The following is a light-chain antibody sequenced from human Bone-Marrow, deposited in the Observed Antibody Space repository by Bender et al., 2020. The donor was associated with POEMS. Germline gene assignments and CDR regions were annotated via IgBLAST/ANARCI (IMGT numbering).Light chain of an antibody. CDR2: GAT. J-gene: IGLJ3*02. CDR3: SSYAGNNNLM. Sequence: QSALTQPASVSGSPGQSITISCTGTTRDIGTNNYVSWYQQYPGKAPKLMIFGATNRPSGVSIRFSGSRSANTASLTISGLQAEDEADYYCSSYAGNNNLMFGGGTKLTVL. CDR1: TRDIGTNNY. V-gene: IGLV2-14*01.